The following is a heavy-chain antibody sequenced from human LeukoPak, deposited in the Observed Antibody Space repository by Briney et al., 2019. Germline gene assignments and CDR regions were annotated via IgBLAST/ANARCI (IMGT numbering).Heavy chain of an antibody. V-gene: IGHV1-2*02. CDR1: GYTFTGYY. CDR2: ISPNSGGT. Sequence: ASVKVSCKASGYTFTGYYMHWVRQAPGQGLEWMGWISPNSGGTNYAQKFQGRVTMTTDTSTNTAYMELRSLRSDDTAVYYCARVGTGTRSFDSWGQGTLVTVSS. D-gene: IGHD1/OR15-1a*01. CDR3: ARVGTGTRSFDS. J-gene: IGHJ4*02.